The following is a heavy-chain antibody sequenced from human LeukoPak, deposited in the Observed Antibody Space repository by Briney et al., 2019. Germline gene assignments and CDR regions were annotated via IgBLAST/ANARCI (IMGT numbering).Heavy chain of an antibody. CDR1: GFTFSSYW. CDR2: TKRDGSEK. J-gene: IGHJ4*02. D-gene: IGHD3-3*01. Sequence: GGSLRLPCAASGFTFSSYWMSWVRQAPGKGLEWMANTKRDGSEKYYVDSVKGRFTISRDNAKNSLYLQMNSLRVEDTAVYYCARDLDYDFWSGYYDYWGQGNLVTVSS. CDR3: ARDLDYDFWSGYYDY. V-gene: IGHV3-7*01.